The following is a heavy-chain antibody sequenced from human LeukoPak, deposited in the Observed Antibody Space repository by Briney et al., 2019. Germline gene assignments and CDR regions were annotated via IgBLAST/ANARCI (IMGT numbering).Heavy chain of an antibody. CDR2: IYYSGST. Sequence: PSQTLSLTCTVSGGSISSGGYYWSWIRQHPGKGLEWIGYIYYSGSTYYDPSLKSRVTISVDTSKNQFSLKLSSVTAAVTAVYYCARVVGSGAWFDPWGQGTLVTVSS. D-gene: IGHD3-10*01. CDR3: ARVVGSGAWFDP. J-gene: IGHJ5*02. V-gene: IGHV4-31*03. CDR1: GGSISSGGYY.